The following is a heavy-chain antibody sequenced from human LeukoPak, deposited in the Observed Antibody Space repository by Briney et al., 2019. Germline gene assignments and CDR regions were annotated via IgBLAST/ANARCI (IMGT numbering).Heavy chain of an antibody. CDR1: GLTFSSYW. CDR3: VIDLGDYNDF. Sequence: HPGGSLRLSCAVSGLTFSSYWMHWVRHDPGRGLLWVSRINTQGTYTNYADSVKGRFTISRDNAKNTLYLQMSSLRADDTAVYYCVIDLGDYNDFWGQGTLVSVFS. CDR2: INTQGTYT. J-gene: IGHJ4*02. V-gene: IGHV3-74*01. D-gene: IGHD2-15*01.